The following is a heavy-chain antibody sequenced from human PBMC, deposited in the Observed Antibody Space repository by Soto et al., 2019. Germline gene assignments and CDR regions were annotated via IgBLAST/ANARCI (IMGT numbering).Heavy chain of an antibody. Sequence: ASVKVSCKASGYTFTSYGTSWVRQAPGQGLEWMGWISAYNGNTNYAQKLQGRVTMTTDTSTSTAYMELRSLRSDDTAVYYCARVPYYYDSSGYSPNFDYWGQGTLVTVSS. D-gene: IGHD3-22*01. CDR1: GYTFTSYG. CDR2: ISAYNGNT. V-gene: IGHV1-18*04. J-gene: IGHJ4*02. CDR3: ARVPYYYDSSGYSPNFDY.